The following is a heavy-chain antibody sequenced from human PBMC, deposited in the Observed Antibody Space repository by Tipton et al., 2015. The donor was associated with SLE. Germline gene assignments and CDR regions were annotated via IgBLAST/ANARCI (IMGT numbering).Heavy chain of an antibody. CDR2: IDPSDSYT. D-gene: IGHD2-15*01. CDR1: GYSFTSYW. V-gene: IGHV5-10-1*01. CDR3: ARGGVVAATDDAFDT. J-gene: IGHJ3*02. Sequence: QLVQSGAEVKKPGESLRISCKGSGYSFTSYWISWVRQMPGKGLEWMGRIDPSDSYTNYSPSFQGHVTISADKSISTAYLQWSSLKASDTAMYYCARGGVVAATDDAFDTWGQGTMVTVSS.